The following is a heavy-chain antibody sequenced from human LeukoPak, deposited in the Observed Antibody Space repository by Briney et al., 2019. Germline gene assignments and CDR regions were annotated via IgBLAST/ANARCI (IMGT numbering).Heavy chain of an antibody. CDR1: GFTFSSYS. CDR3: ARDVDYYDSSGYYDLFDF. CDR2: ISSSSSYI. Sequence: GGSLRLSCAASGFTFSSYSMNWVRQAPGKGLEWVSSISSSSSYIYYADSVKGRFTISRDNAKNSLYLQMSSLRAVDTAVYYCARDVDYYDSSGYYDLFDFWGQGTLVTVSS. V-gene: IGHV3-21*01. J-gene: IGHJ4*02. D-gene: IGHD3-22*01.